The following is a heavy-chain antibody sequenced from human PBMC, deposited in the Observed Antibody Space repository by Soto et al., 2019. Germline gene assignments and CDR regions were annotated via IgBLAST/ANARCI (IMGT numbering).Heavy chain of an antibody. J-gene: IGHJ4*02. V-gene: IGHV4-34*01. CDR1: GGSFSGYY. CDR3: ARGKARSTGYSSSWYSSDFDY. Sequence: SETLSLTCAVYGGSFSGYYWSWIRQPPGKGLEWTGEINHSGSTNYNPSLKSRVTISVDTSKNQFSLKLSSVTAADTAVYYCARGKARSTGYSSSWYSSDFDYWGQGTLVTVSS. CDR2: INHSGST. D-gene: IGHD6-13*01.